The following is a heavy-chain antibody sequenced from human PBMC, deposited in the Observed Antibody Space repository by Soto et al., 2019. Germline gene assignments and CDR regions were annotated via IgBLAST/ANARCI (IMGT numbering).Heavy chain of an antibody. V-gene: IGHV1-69*02. Sequence: SVKVSCKASGGTFSSYTISWVRQAPGQGLEWMGRIIPILGIANYAQKFQGRVTITADKSTSTAYMELSSLRSEDTAVYYCAVSLGIYYGSGTYYYFDYWGQGTLVTVSS. CDR3: AVSLGIYYGSGTYYYFDY. CDR1: GGTFSSYT. J-gene: IGHJ4*02. D-gene: IGHD3-10*01. CDR2: IIPILGIA.